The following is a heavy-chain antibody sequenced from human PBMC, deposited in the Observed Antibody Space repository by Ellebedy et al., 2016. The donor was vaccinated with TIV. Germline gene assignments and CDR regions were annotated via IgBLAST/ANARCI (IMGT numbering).Heavy chain of an antibody. Sequence: GESLKISCAASGFTFSNYWMHWVRQAPGKGLMWVSNIDSDGSTTIYADSVKGRFTISRDNAKNTLYLQMNSLTVEDTGVYYCARGSDGQDNWGQGTLVTVSS. CDR3: ARGSDGQDN. V-gene: IGHV3-74*01. D-gene: IGHD2-8*01. CDR1: GFTFSNYW. J-gene: IGHJ4*02. CDR2: IDSDGSTT.